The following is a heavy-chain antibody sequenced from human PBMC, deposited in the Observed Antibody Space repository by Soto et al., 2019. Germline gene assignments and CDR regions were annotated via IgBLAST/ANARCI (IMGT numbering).Heavy chain of an antibody. Sequence: GGSLRLSCVASEFTFSSYEMNWVRQAPGKGLEWVSYISSSGTTIYYTDSVKGRFTISRDNAKKSLYLQMNSLRAEDTAVYYCVRFGGAAAGPGDYWGQGTLVTVSS. D-gene: IGHD6-13*01. V-gene: IGHV3-48*03. CDR3: VRFGGAAAGPGDY. CDR1: EFTFSSYE. J-gene: IGHJ4*02. CDR2: ISSSGTTI.